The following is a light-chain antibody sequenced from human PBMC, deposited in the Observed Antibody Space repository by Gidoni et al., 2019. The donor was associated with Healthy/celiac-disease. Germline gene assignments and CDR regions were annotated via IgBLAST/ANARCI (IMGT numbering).Light chain of an antibody. CDR3: QQYGNLPLT. CDR1: QAISNY. V-gene: IGKV1-33*01. J-gene: IGKJ4*01. Sequence: IQTTQSPSSQSASVGDRVTIPCQASQAISNYLPWYQQKPGKAPKLLIYDASNLETGVPSRFSGSGSGTDFTFTISSLQPEDIATYYCQQYGNLPLTFGEGTKVEIK. CDR2: DAS.